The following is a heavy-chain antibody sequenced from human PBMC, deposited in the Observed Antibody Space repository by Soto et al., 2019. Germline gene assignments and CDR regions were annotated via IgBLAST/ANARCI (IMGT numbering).Heavy chain of an antibody. CDR2: SIPILGIA. CDR3: AMEYCSSTSCYRDY. J-gene: IGHJ4*02. V-gene: IGHV1-69*02. D-gene: IGHD2-2*02. CDR1: GGTFSSYT. Sequence: QVQLVQSGAEVKKPGSSVKVSCKASGGTFSSYTISWVRQAPGQGRERMGRSIPILGIANYAQKFQARVTTTADKATRTAYMELNSTRSEDTAVYYSAMEYCSSTSCYRDYWGQGTVVTVSS.